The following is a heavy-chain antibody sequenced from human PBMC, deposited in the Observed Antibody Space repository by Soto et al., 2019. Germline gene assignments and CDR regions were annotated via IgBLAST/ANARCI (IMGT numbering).Heavy chain of an antibody. CDR1: GFSFGDAW. CDR2: VKTKSEGETT. V-gene: IGHV3-15*07. CDR3: TTLGPS. Sequence: GGSLRLSSVASGFSFGDAWMNWVRQAAGKGLEWVGHVKTKSEGETTDYAAPVKGRFTIWRDDSTNTLYLQMNSLKSEDTGKYFCTTLGPSWGQGTQVTVSS. J-gene: IGHJ5*02.